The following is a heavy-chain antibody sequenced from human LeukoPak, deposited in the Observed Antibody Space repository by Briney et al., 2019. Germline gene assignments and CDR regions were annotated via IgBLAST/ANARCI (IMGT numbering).Heavy chain of an antibody. CDR2: IHPRDSST. CDR1: GYTFTGYY. J-gene: IGHJ4*02. V-gene: IGHV1-2*02. D-gene: IGHD1-7*01. CDR3: ARDLRDWNL. Sequence: ASAKVSCKASGYTFTGYYIHWVRQAPGQGPEWMGCIHPRDSSTTYAQKFQGRVTLTSDASINTAFLELTRLTSDDTAIYYCARDLRDWNLWAQGTLVTVSS.